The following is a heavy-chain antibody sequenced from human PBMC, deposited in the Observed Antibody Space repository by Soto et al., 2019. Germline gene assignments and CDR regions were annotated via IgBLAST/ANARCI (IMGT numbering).Heavy chain of an antibody. D-gene: IGHD7-27*01. CDR3: ARSPHWDDAFDI. CDR2: IYYSGST. CDR1: GGSISSYY. J-gene: IGHJ3*02. V-gene: IGHV4-59*01. Sequence: QVQLQESGPGLVKPSETLSLTCTVSGGSISSYYWSWIRQPPGKGLEWIGYIYYSGSTNYNPSLKSRVTISVDTSKNQFSLKLSSVTAADTAVYYCARSPHWDDAFDIWGQGTMVTVSS.